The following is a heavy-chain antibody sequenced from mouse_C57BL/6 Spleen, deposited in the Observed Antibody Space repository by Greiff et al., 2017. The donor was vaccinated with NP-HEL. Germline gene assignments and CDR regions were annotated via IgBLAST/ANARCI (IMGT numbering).Heavy chain of an antibody. D-gene: IGHD2-4*01. Sequence: VQLQQSGPELVKPGASVKISCKASGYSYTDYNMNWVKQSNGKSLEWIGVINPNYGTTSYNQKFKGKATLTVDQSSSTAYMQLNSLTSEDSAVYYCALYYDYDGDAMDYWGQGTSVTVSS. CDR3: ALYYDYDGDAMDY. CDR2: INPNYGTT. CDR1: GYSYTDYN. V-gene: IGHV1-39*01. J-gene: IGHJ4*01.